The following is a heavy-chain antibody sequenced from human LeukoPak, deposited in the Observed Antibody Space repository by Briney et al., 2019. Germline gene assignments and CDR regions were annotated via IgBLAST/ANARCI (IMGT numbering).Heavy chain of an antibody. CDR2: ISYDGSNK. CDR3: ARDRSAPWGIAAAGVFDY. J-gene: IGHJ4*02. D-gene: IGHD6-13*01. V-gene: IGHV3-30-3*01. Sequence: PGRSLRLSCAASGFTFSSYAMHWVRQAPGKGLEWVAVISYDGSNKYYADSVKGRFTISRDNSKNTLYLQMNSLRAEDTAVYYCARDRSAPWGIAAAGVFDYWGQGTLVTVSS. CDR1: GFTFSSYA.